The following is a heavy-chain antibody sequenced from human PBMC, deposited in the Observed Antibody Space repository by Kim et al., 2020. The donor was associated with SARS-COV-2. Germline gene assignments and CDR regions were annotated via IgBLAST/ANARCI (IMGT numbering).Heavy chain of an antibody. V-gene: IGHV3-30*02. CDR3: AKDGNAFDI. CDR2: SNK. D-gene: IGHD1-1*01. Sequence: SNKYYADFVKGRFTISRDSSKNTLYLQMNSLRAEDTAVYYCAKDGNAFDIWGQGTMVTVSS. J-gene: IGHJ3*02.